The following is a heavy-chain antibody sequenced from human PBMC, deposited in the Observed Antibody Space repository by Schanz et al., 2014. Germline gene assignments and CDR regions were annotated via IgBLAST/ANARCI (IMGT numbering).Heavy chain of an antibody. J-gene: IGHJ4*02. CDR1: GFTFNNYD. CDR3: AKVWGSDYFYPFDY. Sequence: EVQLVESGGGLVQPGGSLRLSCAASGFTFNNYDMNWVRLVPGKGLKCVSGISGGGGSAYYADSVKGRFTISRDNSKNTLYLQMSSLRAEDTAVYYCAKVWGSDYFYPFDYWGQGTLVTVSS. V-gene: IGHV3-23*04. CDR2: ISGGGGSA. D-gene: IGHD3-22*01.